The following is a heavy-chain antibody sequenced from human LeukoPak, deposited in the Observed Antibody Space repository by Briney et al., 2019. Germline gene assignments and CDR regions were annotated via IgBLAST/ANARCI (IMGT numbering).Heavy chain of an antibody. V-gene: IGHV3-48*03. Sequence: PGGSPRLSCAASGFTSSSYEMNWVRQAPGKGLEWVSYISSSGSTIYYADSVKGRFTISRDNAKNSLYLQMNSLRAEDTAVYYCARGILLWFGELSSPHWFDPWGQGTLVTVSS. J-gene: IGHJ5*02. CDR1: GFTSSSYE. CDR2: ISSSGSTI. D-gene: IGHD3-10*01. CDR3: ARGILLWFGELSSPHWFDP.